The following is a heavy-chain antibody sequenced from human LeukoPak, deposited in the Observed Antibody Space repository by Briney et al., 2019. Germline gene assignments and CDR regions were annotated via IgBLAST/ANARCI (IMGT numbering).Heavy chain of an antibody. V-gene: IGHV3-48*03. D-gene: IGHD3-16*01. CDR1: GFTFSRYE. CDR3: ARGGEYWFFDL. CDR2: ISSRGTSI. J-gene: IGHJ2*01. Sequence: GGSLRLSCAASGFTFSRYEMNWVRQAPGKGLEWLSYISSRGTSIYYAESVEGRFTDSRDKAKNSLFLQMNSLRAEDTAVYYCARGGEYWFFDLWGRGTLVTVSS.